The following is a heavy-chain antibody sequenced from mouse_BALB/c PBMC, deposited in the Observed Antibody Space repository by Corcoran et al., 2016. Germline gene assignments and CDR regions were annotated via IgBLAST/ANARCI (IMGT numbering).Heavy chain of an antibody. CDR1: GFSLSTSGMG. D-gene: IGHD1-2*01. J-gene: IGHJ3*01. CDR2: IYWDDDK. CDR3: ARPNYYGPFAY. V-gene: IGHV8-12*01. Sequence: QVTLKESGPGILQPSQTLSLTCSFSGFSLSTSGMGVSWIRQPSGKGLEWLAHIYWDDDKRYNPSLKSRLTISKDTSSNQVFLKITSVDTADTATYYCARPNYYGPFAYWGQGTLVTVSA.